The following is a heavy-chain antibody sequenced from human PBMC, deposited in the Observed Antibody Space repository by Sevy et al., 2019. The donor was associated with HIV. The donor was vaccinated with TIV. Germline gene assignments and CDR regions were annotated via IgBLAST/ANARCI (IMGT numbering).Heavy chain of an antibody. V-gene: IGHV3-9*01. Sequence: SLKISCAASGFTFDDYAMHWVRQAPGKGLEWVSGISWNSGSIGYADSVKGRFTISRDNAKNSLYLQMNSLSAEDTALYDCANDIWLTVGGVCDIWGQGTMVTVSS. CDR3: ANDIWLTVGGVCDI. CDR2: ISWNSGSI. CDR1: GFTFDDYA. D-gene: IGHD5-18*01. J-gene: IGHJ3*02.